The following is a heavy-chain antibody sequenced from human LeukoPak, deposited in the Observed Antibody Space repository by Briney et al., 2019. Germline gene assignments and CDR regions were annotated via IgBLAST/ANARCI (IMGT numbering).Heavy chain of an antibody. D-gene: IGHD3-22*01. V-gene: IGHV4-61*01. CDR1: GGSISSGSYY. CDR3: ARGLGYYDSSVGY. Sequence: SETLSLTCTVSGGSISSGSYYWSWIRQPPGKGLEWIGYIYYSGSTNYNPSLKSRVTISADTSKNQFSLKLSSVTAADTAVYFCARGLGYYDSSVGYWGQGTLVTVSS. CDR2: IYYSGST. J-gene: IGHJ4*02.